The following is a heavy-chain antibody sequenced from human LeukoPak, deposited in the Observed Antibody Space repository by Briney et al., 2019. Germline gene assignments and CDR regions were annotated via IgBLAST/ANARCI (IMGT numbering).Heavy chain of an antibody. D-gene: IGHD1-14*01. Sequence: SETLSLTCTVSGGSISSSSYYWGWIRQPPGKGLEWIGSIYYSGSTYYNPSLKSRVTISVDTSKNQFSLKLSSVTAADTAVYYCARVHHNNNYYYMDVWGKGTTVTVSS. J-gene: IGHJ6*03. CDR1: GGSISSSSYY. V-gene: IGHV4-39*07. CDR3: ARVHHNNNYYYMDV. CDR2: IYYSGST.